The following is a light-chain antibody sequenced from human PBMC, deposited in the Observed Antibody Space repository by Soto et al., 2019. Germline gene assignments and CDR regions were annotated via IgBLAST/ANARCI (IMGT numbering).Light chain of an antibody. CDR2: RAS. CDR3: QQYGSSYRT. J-gene: IGKJ1*01. Sequence: EIVLTQSPGTLSLSPGERATLSCRASLGVSANNLAWYQHKAGQAPRLLIYRASSRATGIPDRFSGSGSGTDFTLTISSLEPEDVAVYYCQQYGSSYRTFGRGNKVDIK. CDR1: LGVSANN. V-gene: IGKV3-20*01.